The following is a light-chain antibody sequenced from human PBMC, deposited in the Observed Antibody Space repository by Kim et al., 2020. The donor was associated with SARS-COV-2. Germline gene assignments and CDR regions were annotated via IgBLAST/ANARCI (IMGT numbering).Light chain of an antibody. CDR1: KLGDKY. CDR2: QDS. V-gene: IGLV3-1*01. J-gene: IGLJ2*01. Sequence: VSPGQTAGSTCSGDKLGDKYACWYQQKAGQSPVLVIYQDSKRPSGIPERFSGSNSGNTATLTISGTQTMDEADYYCQAWDSSTAKFGGGTQLTVL. CDR3: QAWDSSTAK.